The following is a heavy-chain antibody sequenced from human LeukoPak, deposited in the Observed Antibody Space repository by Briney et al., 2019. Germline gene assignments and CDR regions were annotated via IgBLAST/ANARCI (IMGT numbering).Heavy chain of an antibody. D-gene: IGHD3-22*01. J-gene: IGHJ4*02. CDR3: ASSPGSTMIVVAPPLGY. CDR1: GYTLTELS. Sequence: ASVKVSCKVSGYTLTELSMHWVRQAPGKGLEWMGGFDPEDGETIYAQKFQGRVTMTEDTSTDTAYMELSSLRSEDTAMYYCASSPGSTMIVVAPPLGYWGQGTLVTVSS. V-gene: IGHV1-24*01. CDR2: FDPEDGET.